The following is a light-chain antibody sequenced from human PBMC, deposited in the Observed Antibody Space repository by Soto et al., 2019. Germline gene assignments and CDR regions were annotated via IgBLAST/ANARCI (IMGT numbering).Light chain of an antibody. V-gene: IGKV3-15*01. J-gene: IGKJ5*01. Sequence: EIVMTQSPATLSVSPGERATLSCRASQSVSSNLAWYQQKPGQAPRLLIYGASTRATGIPARFSGSGSGTEFTRTLRSLQSEDFAVYYCQQYNNWPPLTFGQGTRLEIK. CDR2: GAS. CDR3: QQYNNWPPLT. CDR1: QSVSSN.